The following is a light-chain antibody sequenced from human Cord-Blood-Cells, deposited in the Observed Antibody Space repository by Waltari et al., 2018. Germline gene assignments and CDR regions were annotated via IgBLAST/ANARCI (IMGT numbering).Light chain of an antibody. J-gene: IGKJ2*01. CDR2: AAS. CDR1: QGISNS. V-gene: IGKV1-NL1*01. Sequence: DIQMTQSPSSLSASVGDRVIITCRASQGISNSLAWYQQKPGKAPKLLLYAASRLESGVPSRFSGSGSGTDYTLTISSLQPEDFATYYCQQYYSTPFGQGTKLEIK. CDR3: QQYYSTP.